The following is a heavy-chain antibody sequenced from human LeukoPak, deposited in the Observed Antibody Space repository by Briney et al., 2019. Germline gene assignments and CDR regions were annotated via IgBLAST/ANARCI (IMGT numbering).Heavy chain of an antibody. CDR1: GFTFTSSA. CDR3: ARDVRGSLARGVVYSDYYHYYMDV. V-gene: IGHV1-58*02. J-gene: IGHJ6*03. D-gene: IGHD3-10*01. Sequence: SVKVSCKASGFTFTSSAMQWVRQARGQRLEWIGWIVVGSGNTNYAQKFQGRVTITTDGSKSTAYMELSSLRSGDTAVYYCARDVRGSLARGVVYSDYYHYYMDVWGEGTTVTVSS. CDR2: IVVGSGNT.